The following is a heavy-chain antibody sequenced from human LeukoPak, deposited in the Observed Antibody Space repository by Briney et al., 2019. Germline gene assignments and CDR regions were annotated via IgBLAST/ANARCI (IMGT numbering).Heavy chain of an antibody. J-gene: IGHJ6*03. CDR1: GGTFSSYA. D-gene: IGHD3-9*01. CDR3: ARAYDILTGWSRNYYYMDV. CDR2: IIPIFGTA. Sequence: KISCKASGGTFSSYAISWVRQAPGQGLEWMGGIIPIFGTANYAQKFQGRVTITTDESTSTAYMELSSLRSEDTAVYYCARAYDILTGWSRNYYYMDVWGKGTTVTVSS. V-gene: IGHV1-69*05.